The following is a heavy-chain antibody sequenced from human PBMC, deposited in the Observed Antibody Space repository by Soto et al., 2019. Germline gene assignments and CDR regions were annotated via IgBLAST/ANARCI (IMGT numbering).Heavy chain of an antibody. CDR3: AKDDDSSGYLDY. CDR1: GFTFSSYG. D-gene: IGHD3-22*01. CDR2: TSYDGSNK. Sequence: QVQLVESGGGVVQPGRSLRLSCAASGFTFSSYGMHWVRQAPGKGLEWVAVTSYDGSNKYYADSVKGRFTISRDNSKNTLYLQMNSLRAEDTAVYYCAKDDDSSGYLDYWGQGTLVTVSS. J-gene: IGHJ4*02. V-gene: IGHV3-30*18.